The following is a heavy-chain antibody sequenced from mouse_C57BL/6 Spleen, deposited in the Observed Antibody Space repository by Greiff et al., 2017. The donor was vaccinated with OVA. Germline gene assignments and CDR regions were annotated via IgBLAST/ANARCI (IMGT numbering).Heavy chain of an antibody. D-gene: IGHD5-1*01. CDR1: GYTFTSYW. J-gene: IGHJ1*03. V-gene: IGHV1-7*01. CDR3: ARTYEYFDV. CDR2: FIPSSGYT. Sequence: QVQLQQSGAELAKPGASVKLSCKASGYTFTSYWLHWVKRRPGRGREWLGYFIPSSGYTKYNQKFKDKATLTADKSSSTAYMQLSSLTYEDSAVYYCARTYEYFDVWGTGTTVTVSS.